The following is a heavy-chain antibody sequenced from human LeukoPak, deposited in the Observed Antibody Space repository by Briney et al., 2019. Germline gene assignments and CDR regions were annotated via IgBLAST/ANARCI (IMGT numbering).Heavy chain of an antibody. J-gene: IGHJ6*02. CDR3: ARVNQRITMVRGVKPLGGYGMDV. CDR2: IYYSGST. D-gene: IGHD3-10*01. Sequence: SETLSLTCTVSGGSISSSSYYWGWIRQPPGKGLEWIGSIYYSGSTYYNPSLKSRVTISVDTSKNQFSLKLSSVTAADTAVYYCARVNQRITMVRGVKPLGGYGMDVWGQGTTVTVSS. CDR1: GGSISSSSYY. V-gene: IGHV4-39*01.